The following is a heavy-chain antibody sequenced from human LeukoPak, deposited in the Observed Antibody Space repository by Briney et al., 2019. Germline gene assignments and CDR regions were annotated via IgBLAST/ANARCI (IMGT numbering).Heavy chain of an antibody. Sequence: SETLSLTCPVSGYSINRGYYWGWIRQPPGKGLGLVGSIYHSGSTYYNPSIKSLVPLSVDTSKSKYSLKLNSVTAAATAVYYCARQCSSSSCFFDYWGQGTLVTVPS. CDR2: IYHSGST. D-gene: IGHD2-15*01. J-gene: IGHJ4*02. CDR1: GYSINRGYY. CDR3: ARQCSSSSCFFDY. V-gene: IGHV4-38-2*01.